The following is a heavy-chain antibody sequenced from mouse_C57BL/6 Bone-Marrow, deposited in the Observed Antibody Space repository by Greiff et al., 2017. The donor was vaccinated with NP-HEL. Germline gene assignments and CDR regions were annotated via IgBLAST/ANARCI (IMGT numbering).Heavy chain of an antibody. V-gene: IGHV1-81*01. CDR1: FSPFPRSV. Sequence: VQLQQSGAELARPGASVQLSFPSSFSPFPRSVLRFLPPLTFHCLSWIGEIYPRSGNTYYNEKFKGKATLTADKSSSTAYMELRSLTSEDSAVYFCARWGKSVMDYWGQGTSVTVSS. CDR3: ARWGKSVMDY. J-gene: IGHJ4*01. CDR2: IYPRSGNT.